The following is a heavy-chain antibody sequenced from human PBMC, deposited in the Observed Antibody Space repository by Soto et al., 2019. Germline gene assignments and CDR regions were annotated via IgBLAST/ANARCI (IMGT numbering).Heavy chain of an antibody. CDR3: AKDRRGYSYGYGLYYGMDV. V-gene: IGHV3-74*01. CDR1: GFTFRNYG. D-gene: IGHD5-18*01. CDR2: IDSGGSST. Sequence: GGSLRLSCAASGFTFRNYGMNWVRQAPGKGLVWVSHIDSGGSSTSYAGSVKGRFTISRDNAKNSLYLQMNSLRAEDTALYYCAKDRRGYSYGYGLYYGMDVWGQGTTVTVSS. J-gene: IGHJ6*02.